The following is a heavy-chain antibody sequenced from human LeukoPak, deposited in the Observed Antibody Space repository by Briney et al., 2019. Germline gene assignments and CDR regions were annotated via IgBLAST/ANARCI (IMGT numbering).Heavy chain of an antibody. D-gene: IGHD3-22*01. J-gene: IGHJ4*02. CDR3: ARNDYYDKSIDY. CDR1: GFTFSSYS. V-gene: IGHV3-21*01. CDR2: ISTGSSFI. Sequence: GGSRRLSWAASGFTFSSYSMNWVSQAPGKVLEWVSSISTGSSFILYADSVKGRFTISRDIAKNSLYLQMNSLRAEDTAVYYCARNDYYDKSIDYWGQGTLVTVSS.